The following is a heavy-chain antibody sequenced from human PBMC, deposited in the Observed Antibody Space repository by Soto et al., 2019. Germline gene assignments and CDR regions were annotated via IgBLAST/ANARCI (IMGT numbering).Heavy chain of an antibody. J-gene: IGHJ5*02. CDR3: ARGPKHPEVAGTGWFDP. Sequence: PSETLSLTCAVYGGSFSGYYWSWIRQPPGKGLEWIGEINHSGSTNYNPSLKSRVTISVDTSKNQFSLKLSSVTAADTAVYYCARGPKHPEVAGTGWFDPWGQGTLVTVSS. D-gene: IGHD2-15*01. CDR2: INHSGST. CDR1: GGSFSGYY. V-gene: IGHV4-34*01.